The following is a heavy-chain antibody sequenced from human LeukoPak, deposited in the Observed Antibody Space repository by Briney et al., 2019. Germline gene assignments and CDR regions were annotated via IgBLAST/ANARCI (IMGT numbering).Heavy chain of an antibody. D-gene: IGHD6-6*01. CDR2: INPNSGST. Sequence: GASVKVSRKASGYTFTSYGISWVRQAPGQGLEWMGRINPNSGSTNYAQKFQGRVTMTRDTSISTAYMELSRLRSDDTAVYYCARGPGYSSSSPEGYWGQGTLVTVSS. CDR1: GYTFTSYG. V-gene: IGHV1-2*06. CDR3: ARGPGYSSSSPEGY. J-gene: IGHJ4*02.